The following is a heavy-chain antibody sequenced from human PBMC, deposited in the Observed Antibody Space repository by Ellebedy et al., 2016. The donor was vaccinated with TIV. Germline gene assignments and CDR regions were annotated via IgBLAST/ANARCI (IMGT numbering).Heavy chain of an antibody. CDR2: INPNSGGT. CDR3: ARPYSSGWYDYYY. CDR1: GYTFTGYY. J-gene: IGHJ4*02. V-gene: IGHV1-2*02. D-gene: IGHD6-19*01. Sequence: AASVKVSCMASGYTFTGYYMHWVRQAPGQGLEWMGWINPNSGGTNYAQKFQGRVTMTRDTSISTAYMELSRLRSDDTAVYYCARPYSSGWYDYYYWGQGTLVTVSS.